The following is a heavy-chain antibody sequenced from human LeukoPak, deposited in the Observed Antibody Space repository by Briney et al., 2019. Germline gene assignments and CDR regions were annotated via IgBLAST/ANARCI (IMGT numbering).Heavy chain of an antibody. J-gene: IGHJ4*02. CDR2: ISSSSSYI. Sequence: PGGSLRLSCAASGFTFSSYSMNWVRQAPGKGLEWVSSISSSSSYIYYADSVKGRFTISRDNAKNSLYLQMNSLRAEDTAVYYCARVPAALAVYFDYWGQGTLVTVSS. V-gene: IGHV3-21*01. CDR3: ARVPAALAVYFDY. D-gene: IGHD2-2*01. CDR1: GFTFSSYS.